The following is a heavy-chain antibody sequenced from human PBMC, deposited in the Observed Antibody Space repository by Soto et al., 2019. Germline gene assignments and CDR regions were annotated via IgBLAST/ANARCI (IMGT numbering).Heavy chain of an antibody. CDR2: ISAYNGNT. CDR1: GYTFTSYG. Sequence: ASVKVSCKAPGYTFTSYGISWVRQAPGQGLEWMGWISAYNGNTNYAQKLQGRVTMTTDTSTSTAYMELRSLRSDDTAVYYCARGPTYYDFWSGLDYWGQGTLVTVSS. D-gene: IGHD3-3*01. J-gene: IGHJ4*02. V-gene: IGHV1-18*04. CDR3: ARGPTYYDFWSGLDY.